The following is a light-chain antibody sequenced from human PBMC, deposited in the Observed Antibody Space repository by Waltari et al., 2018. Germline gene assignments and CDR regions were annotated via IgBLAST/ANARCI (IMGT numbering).Light chain of an antibody. Sequence: IQMTQSPSFLSTSVGDRVTITCQANQDVRKNLNWFQQKPGKAPQVLIFDASNSQAAVPSRFSGSGSGTDFAFTISSLQPEDIGTYYCQQYATLPLTFGGGTRVEIK. CDR2: DAS. CDR3: QQYATLPLT. CDR1: QDVRKN. V-gene: IGKV1-33*01. J-gene: IGKJ4*01.